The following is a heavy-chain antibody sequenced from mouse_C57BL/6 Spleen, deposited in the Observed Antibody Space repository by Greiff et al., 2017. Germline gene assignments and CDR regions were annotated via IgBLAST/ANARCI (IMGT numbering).Heavy chain of an antibody. Sequence: EVQLVESGAELVRPGASVTLSCTASGFNIKDDYMHWVKQRPEQGLEWIGWIDPENGDTEYASKFPGKATITADTSSNTAYLQLSSLTSEETAVYYCTTKGITTVVADAMDYWGQGTSVTVSS. CDR3: TTKGITTVVADAMDY. D-gene: IGHD1-1*01. J-gene: IGHJ4*01. CDR2: IDPENGDT. CDR1: GFNIKDDY. V-gene: IGHV14-4*01.